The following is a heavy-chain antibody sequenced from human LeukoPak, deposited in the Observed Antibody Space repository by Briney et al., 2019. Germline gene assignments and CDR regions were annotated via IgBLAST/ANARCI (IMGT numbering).Heavy chain of an antibody. CDR3: ARAVSADIVATIGWYFDL. V-gene: IGHV1-2*02. CDR1: GYTFTGYY. J-gene: IGHJ2*01. D-gene: IGHD5-12*01. Sequence: GSSVKVSCKASGYTFTGYYMHGVRQAAGQGRDGMGWINPNSGGTNYAQKFQGRVTMTRDTSISTAYMELSRLRSDDTAVYYCARAVSADIVATIGWYFDLWGRGTLVTVSS. CDR2: INPNSGGT.